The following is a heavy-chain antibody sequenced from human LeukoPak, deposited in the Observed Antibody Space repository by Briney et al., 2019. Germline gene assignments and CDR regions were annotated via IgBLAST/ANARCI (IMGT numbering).Heavy chain of an antibody. V-gene: IGHV4-34*01. D-gene: IGHD6-13*01. CDR2: INHSGST. Sequence: SETLSLTCAVYGGSFSGYYWSWIRQPPGKGLEWIGEINHSGSTNYNPSLKSRVTISVDTSKNQFSLKLSSVTAADTAVYYCAREAYSSSWFDYWGQGILVTVSS. CDR1: GGSFSGYY. CDR3: AREAYSSSWFDY. J-gene: IGHJ4*02.